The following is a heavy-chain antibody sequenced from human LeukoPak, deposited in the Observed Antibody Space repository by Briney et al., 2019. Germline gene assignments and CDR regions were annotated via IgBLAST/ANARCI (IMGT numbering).Heavy chain of an antibody. CDR2: IWYDGSNK. D-gene: IGHD5-18*01. J-gene: IGHJ3*02. CDR1: GLTFSSYG. CDR3: AKVDTAMGDAFDI. V-gene: IGHV3-33*06. Sequence: GGSLRLSCAASGLTFSSYGMHWVRQAPGKGLEWVAVIWYDGSNKYYADSVKGRFTISRDNSKNTLYLQMNSLRAEDTAVYYCAKVDTAMGDAFDIWGQGTMVTVSS.